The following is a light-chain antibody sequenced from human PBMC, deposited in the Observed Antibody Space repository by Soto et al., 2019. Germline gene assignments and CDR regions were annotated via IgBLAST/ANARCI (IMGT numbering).Light chain of an antibody. Sequence: EIVLTQSPGTLSLSPGETATLSCRASQGVSSSYLTWYQQRPGRAPRLLIYGASSRAAGIPARFSGSGSGTDFTLTISSLEPEDFAVYYCQQRSNWPPITFGQGTRLEIK. CDR3: QQRSNWPPIT. CDR2: GAS. J-gene: IGKJ5*01. CDR1: QGVSSSY. V-gene: IGKV3D-20*02.